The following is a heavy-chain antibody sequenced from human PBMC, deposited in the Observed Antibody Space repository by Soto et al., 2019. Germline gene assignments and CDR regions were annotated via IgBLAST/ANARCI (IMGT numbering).Heavy chain of an antibody. CDR1: GGSISSGDYY. D-gene: IGHD1-26*01. J-gene: IGHJ4*02. V-gene: IGHV4-30-4*01. CDR2: IYYSGST. CDR3: ARVGIVGATNQFDY. Sequence: SETLSLTCTVSGGSISSGDYYWSWIRQPPGKGLEWIGYIYYSGSTYYNPSLKSRVTISVDTSKNQFSLKLSSVTAAGTAVYYCARVGIVGATNQFDYWGQGTLVTVSS.